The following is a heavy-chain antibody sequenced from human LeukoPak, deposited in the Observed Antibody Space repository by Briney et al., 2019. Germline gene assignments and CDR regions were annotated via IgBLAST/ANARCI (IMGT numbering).Heavy chain of an antibody. CDR3: AREEMAVRKWYFDL. V-gene: IGHV3-9*01. CDR1: GFTFDDYA. D-gene: IGHD5-24*01. Sequence: SLRLSCAASGFTFDDYAMHWVRQAPGKGLEWVSGISWNSGSIGYADSVKGRFTISRDNAENTLYLQMNSLRAEDTAVYFCAREEMAVRKWYFDLWGRGTLVTVSS. J-gene: IGHJ2*01. CDR2: ISWNSGSI.